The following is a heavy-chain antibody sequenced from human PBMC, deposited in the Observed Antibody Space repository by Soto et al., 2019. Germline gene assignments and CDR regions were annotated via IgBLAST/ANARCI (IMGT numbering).Heavy chain of an antibody. J-gene: IGHJ6*02. CDR3: ARDYGSGANIYYYYGMDV. D-gene: IGHD3-10*01. V-gene: IGHV4-31*03. CDR1: GGSISSGGYY. CDR2: IYYSGST. Sequence: SETLSLTCTVSGGSISSGGYYWSWIRQHPGKGLEWIGYIYYSGSTYYNPSLKSRVTISVDTFKNQFSLKLSSVTAADTAVYYCARDYGSGANIYYYYGMDVWGQGTTVT.